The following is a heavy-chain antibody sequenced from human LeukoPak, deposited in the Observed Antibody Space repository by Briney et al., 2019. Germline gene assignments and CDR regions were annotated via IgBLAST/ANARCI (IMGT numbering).Heavy chain of an antibody. CDR3: ARVLGSGWLPYYFDY. V-gene: IGHV4-39*01. CDR2: IYYSGST. Sequence: PSETLSLTCTVSGGSISSSSYYWGWIPQPPGKGLEWIGSIYYSGSTYYNPSLKSRVTISVDTSKNQFSLKLSSVTAADTAVYYCARVLGSGWLPYYFDYWGQGTLVTPSS. D-gene: IGHD6-19*01. J-gene: IGHJ4*02. CDR1: GGSISSSSYY.